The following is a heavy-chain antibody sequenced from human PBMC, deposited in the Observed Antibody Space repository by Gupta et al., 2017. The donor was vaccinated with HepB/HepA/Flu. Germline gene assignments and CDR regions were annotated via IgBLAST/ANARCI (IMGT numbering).Heavy chain of an antibody. Sequence: EVQLVESGGGLGQPGGSLRLSCAASGFTLSRYDIHWVRQVPGRGLVWVSRIKSDGRSTSYADFVRGRFTISRDSAKNTVYLQMNSLRAEDTAVYYCARAYTCLDLWGRGTLVTVSS. V-gene: IGHV3-74*01. CDR2: IKSDGRST. CDR3: ARAYTCLDL. CDR1: GFTLSRYD. J-gene: IGHJ5*02.